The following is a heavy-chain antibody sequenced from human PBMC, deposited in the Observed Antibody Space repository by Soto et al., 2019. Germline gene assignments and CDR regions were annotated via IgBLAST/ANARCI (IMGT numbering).Heavy chain of an antibody. Sequence: QITLKESGPTLVKTTQTLTLTCTQSGFPLSTSAVGVGWIRQPPGKALEWLALIYWDDDKRYSPSLKSRLTITKDTSKNQVVLTMTTMDPVDTATYYCARRPRYGDFDYWGQGILVTVSS. CDR2: IYWDDDK. V-gene: IGHV2-5*02. CDR3: ARRPRYGDFDY. CDR1: GFPLSTSAVG. J-gene: IGHJ4*02. D-gene: IGHD4-17*01.